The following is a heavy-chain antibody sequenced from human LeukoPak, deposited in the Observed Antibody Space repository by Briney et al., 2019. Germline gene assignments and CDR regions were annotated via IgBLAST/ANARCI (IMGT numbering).Heavy chain of an antibody. CDR2: ISYDGSNK. Sequence: PGGSLRLSCAASGFTFSSYEMNWVRQAPGKGLEWVAVISYDGSNKYYADSVKGRFTISRDNSKNTLYLQMNSLRAEDTAVYYCAKDGYDSSGYYPMDFDYWGQGTLVTVSS. V-gene: IGHV3-30*18. CDR1: GFTFSSYE. D-gene: IGHD3-22*01. CDR3: AKDGYDSSGYYPMDFDY. J-gene: IGHJ4*02.